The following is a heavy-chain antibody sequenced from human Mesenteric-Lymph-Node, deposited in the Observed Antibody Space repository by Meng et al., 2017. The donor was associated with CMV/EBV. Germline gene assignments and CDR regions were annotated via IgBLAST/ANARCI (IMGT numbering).Heavy chain of an antibody. V-gene: IGHV4-31*02. CDR2: IYFSGST. J-gene: IGHJ4*02. Sequence: SGGSISSGGYYWSWIRQHPGKGLEWIGYIYFSGSTFYNPSLKSRVTMSVDTSKNQFSLKLSSVTAADTAVYYCARLYDSSGYYYPDYWGQGTLVTVSS. D-gene: IGHD3-22*01. CDR3: ARLYDSSGYYYPDY. CDR1: GGSISSGGYY.